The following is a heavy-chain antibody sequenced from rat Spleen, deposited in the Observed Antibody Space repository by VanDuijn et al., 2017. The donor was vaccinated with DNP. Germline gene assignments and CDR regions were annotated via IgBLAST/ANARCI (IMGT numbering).Heavy chain of an antibody. CDR1: GYSITSNY. Sequence: EVQFQESGPGLVKSSQSLSLTCSVTGYSITSNYWAWIRKFPGNKMEWMGYINYSGATAYYPSLRSRISITRDTSKNQFFLQLNSVTTEDTATYYCARGLNYGGYIYSWYFDFWGPGTMVTVSS. D-gene: IGHD1-11*01. J-gene: IGHJ1*01. CDR3: ARGLNYGGYIYSWYFDF. V-gene: IGHV3-1*01. CDR2: INYSGAT.